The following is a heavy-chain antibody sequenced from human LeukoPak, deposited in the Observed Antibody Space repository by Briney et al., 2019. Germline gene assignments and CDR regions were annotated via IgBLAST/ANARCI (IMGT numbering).Heavy chain of an antibody. V-gene: IGHV1-18*01. Sequence: GASVKVSCKASGYTFTSYGISWVRQAPGQGLEWMGWISAYNGNTNYAQKLQGRVTMTTDTSTSTAYMELRSLRSDDTAVYYCARDQEYDFWSGYYSPDYYYGMDVWGQGTTVTVSS. J-gene: IGHJ6*02. D-gene: IGHD3-3*01. CDR2: ISAYNGNT. CDR1: GYTFTSYG. CDR3: ARDQEYDFWSGYYSPDYYYGMDV.